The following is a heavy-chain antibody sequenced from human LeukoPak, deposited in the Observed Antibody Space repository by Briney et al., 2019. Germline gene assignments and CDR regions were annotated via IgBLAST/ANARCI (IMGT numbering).Heavy chain of an antibody. V-gene: IGHV3-30*04. Sequence: GGSLRLSCAASAFTFSTYSMHWVRQAPGKGLEWVAAISYDGPNKNYADSVKGRFTISRDNSKNTLYLQMSSLRAEDTAVYYCARGLRIAVAGNIDYWGQGTLVTVSS. J-gene: IGHJ4*02. CDR3: ARGLRIAVAGNIDY. CDR1: AFTFSTYS. D-gene: IGHD6-19*01. CDR2: ISYDGPNK.